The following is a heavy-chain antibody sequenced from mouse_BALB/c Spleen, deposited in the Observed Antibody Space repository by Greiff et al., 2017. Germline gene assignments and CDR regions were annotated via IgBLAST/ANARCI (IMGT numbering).Heavy chain of an antibody. Sequence: EVKLVESGGGLVQPGGSRKLSCAASGFTFSSFGMHWVRQAPEKGLEWVAYISSGSSTIYYADTVKGRFTISRDNPKNTLFLQMTSLRSEDTAMYYCARVLAPYSMDYWGQGTSVTVSS. CDR3: ARVLAPYSMDY. CDR2: ISSGSSTI. CDR1: GFTFSSFG. J-gene: IGHJ4*01. V-gene: IGHV5-17*02.